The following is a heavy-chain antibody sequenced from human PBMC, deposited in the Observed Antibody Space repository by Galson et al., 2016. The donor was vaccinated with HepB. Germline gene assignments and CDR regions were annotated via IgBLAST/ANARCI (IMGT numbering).Heavy chain of an antibody. CDR1: GGSFSSYA. V-gene: IGHV1-69*13. J-gene: IGHJ6*02. CDR2: IIPVFGKP. CDR3: ARPFRFLATYYCGMDV. Sequence: SVKVSCKASGGSFSSYALTWVRQAPGQGLEWVGGIIPVFGKPIYAQNFQGRVTITADESTSSAYLELSSLRSEDTAVYYCARPFRFLATYYCGMDVWGQGTTVTVSS. D-gene: IGHD3-3*01.